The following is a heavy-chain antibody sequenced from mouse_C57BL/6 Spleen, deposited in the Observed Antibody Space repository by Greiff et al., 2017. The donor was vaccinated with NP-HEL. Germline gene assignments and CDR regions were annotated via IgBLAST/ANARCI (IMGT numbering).Heavy chain of an antibody. V-gene: IGHV7-3*01. CDR3: ARSYAGYYAMDY. CDR1: GFTFTDYY. D-gene: IGHD6-5*01. Sequence: DVHLVESGGGLVQPGGSLSLSCAASGFTFTDYYMSWVRQPPGKALEWLGFIRNKANGYTTEYSASVKGRFTISRDNSQSILYLQMNALRAEDSATYYCARSYAGYYAMDYWGQGTSVTVSS. CDR2: IRNKANGYTT. J-gene: IGHJ4*01.